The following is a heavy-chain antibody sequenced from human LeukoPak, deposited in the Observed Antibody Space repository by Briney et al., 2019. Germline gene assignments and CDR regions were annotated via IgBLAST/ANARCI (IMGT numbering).Heavy chain of an antibody. V-gene: IGHV3-30*02. CDR1: GFTFSSYG. D-gene: IGHD3-10*01. J-gene: IGHJ6*03. CDR3: ARAPPTMVRGVTYYYYYYMDV. Sequence: PGGSLRLSCAASGFTFSSYGIHWVRQAPGKGLEWVAFIRSDGSVKYYADSVKGRFTISRDNAKNSLYLQMNSLRAEDTAVYYCARAPPTMVRGVTYYYYYYMDVWGKGTTVTVSS. CDR2: IRSDGSVK.